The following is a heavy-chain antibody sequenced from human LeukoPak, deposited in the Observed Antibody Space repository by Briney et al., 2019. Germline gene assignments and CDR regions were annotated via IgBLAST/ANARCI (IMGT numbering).Heavy chain of an antibody. V-gene: IGHV1-2*02. Sequence: VASVKVSCKASGYTFTGYYMHWVRQAPGQGLEWMGWINPNSGGTNYAQKFQGRVTMTRDTSISTAYMELSRLRSDDTAVYYCAREHYYDSSGYYSPFDYWGQGTLVTVSS. CDR3: AREHYYDSSGYYSPFDY. CDR1: GYTFTGYY. D-gene: IGHD3-22*01. CDR2: INPNSGGT. J-gene: IGHJ4*02.